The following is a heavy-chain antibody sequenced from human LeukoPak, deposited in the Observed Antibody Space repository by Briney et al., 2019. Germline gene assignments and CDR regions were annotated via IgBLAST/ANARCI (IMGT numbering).Heavy chain of an antibody. V-gene: IGHV3-23*01. D-gene: IGHD5-18*01. CDR2: ISGSGGST. CDR1: GFTFSSYG. J-gene: IGHJ4*02. Sequence: GGSLRLSCAASGFTFSSYGMHWVRQAPGKGLEWVSAISGSGGSTYYADSVKGRFTISRDNSKNTLYLQMNSLRAEDTAVYYCAKDWGYSYGYSYYWGQGTLVTVSS. CDR3: AKDWGYSYGYSYY.